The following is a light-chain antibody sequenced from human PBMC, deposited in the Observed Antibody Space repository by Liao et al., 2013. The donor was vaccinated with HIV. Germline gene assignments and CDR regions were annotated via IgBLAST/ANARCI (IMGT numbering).Light chain of an antibody. Sequence: SYVLTQPPSVSVAPGKTARITCGGNNIGSKSVHWYQQKPGQAPVLVIYYDSDRPSGIPERFSGSNSGNTATLSISRVEAGDEAAYYCQVWDSSTDHYVFGTGTKVTVL. J-gene: IGLJ1*01. CDR1: NIGSKS. V-gene: IGLV3-21*04. CDR2: YDS. CDR3: QVWDSSTDHYV.